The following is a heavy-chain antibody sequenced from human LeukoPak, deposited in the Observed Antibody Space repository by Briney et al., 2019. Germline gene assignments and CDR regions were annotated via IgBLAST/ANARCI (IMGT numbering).Heavy chain of an antibody. Sequence: GGSLRLSCAASGFTFSNYGMHWIRQAPGKGLKWVAVLWHDNNRYYGESVKGRFTVFRDSSKNTLELQMDSLRAEDTAVYYCARDWNSDWYYDYWGPGTLVTVSS. J-gene: IGHJ4*02. V-gene: IGHV3-33*01. D-gene: IGHD2/OR15-2a*01. CDR1: GFTFSNYG. CDR2: LWHDNNR. CDR3: ARDWNSDWYYDY.